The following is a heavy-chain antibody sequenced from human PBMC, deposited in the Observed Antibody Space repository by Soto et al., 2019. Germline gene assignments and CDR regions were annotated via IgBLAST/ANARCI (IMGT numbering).Heavy chain of an antibody. CDR2: INHSGST. V-gene: IGHV4-34*01. Sequence: SETLSLTCAVYGGSFSGYYWSWIRQPPGKGLEWIGEINHSGSTNYNPSLKSRVTISVDTSKNQFSLKLSSVTAADTAVYYCARIKIAARTGKYYFDYWGQGTLVTVSS. CDR3: ARIKIAARTGKYYFDY. CDR1: GGSFSGYY. D-gene: IGHD6-6*01. J-gene: IGHJ4*02.